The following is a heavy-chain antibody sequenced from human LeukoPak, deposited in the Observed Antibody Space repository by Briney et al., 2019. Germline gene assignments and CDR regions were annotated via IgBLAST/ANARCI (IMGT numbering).Heavy chain of an antibody. V-gene: IGHV3-23*01. Sequence: GGSLRLSCAASGFTFSSYAMSWVRQAPGKGLEWVSDISGSGGSTYYADSVKGRFTISRDNSKNTLYLQMNSLRAEDTAVYYCAQRGTVPTCFDYWGQGTLVTVSS. CDR2: ISGSGGST. J-gene: IGHJ4*02. CDR3: AQRGTVPTCFDY. CDR1: GFTFSSYA. D-gene: IGHD4-17*01.